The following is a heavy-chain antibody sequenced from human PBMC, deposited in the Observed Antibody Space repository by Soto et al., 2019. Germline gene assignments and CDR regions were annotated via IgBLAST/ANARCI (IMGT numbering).Heavy chain of an antibody. CDR3: NGGSGSYYKDRRYYYYMDV. J-gene: IGHJ6*03. CDR2: IKSKTDGGTT. D-gene: IGHD3-10*01. Sequence: GGSLRLSCAASGFTFSNAWMSWVRQAPGKGLEWVGRIKSKTDGGTTDYAAPVKGRFTISRDDSKNTLYLQMNSLKTEDTAVYYCNGGSGSYYKDRRYYYYMDVWGKGTTVTVSS. CDR1: GFTFSNAW. V-gene: IGHV3-15*01.